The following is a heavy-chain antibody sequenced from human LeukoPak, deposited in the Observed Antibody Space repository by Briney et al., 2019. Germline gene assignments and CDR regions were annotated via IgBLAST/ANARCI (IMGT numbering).Heavy chain of an antibody. CDR1: GFTFSAST. J-gene: IGHJ4*02. D-gene: IGHD1-26*01. CDR3: TSVVGATFDY. CDR2: IRSKANNYPT. V-gene: IGHV3-73*01. Sequence: GGXLRLSCAASGFTFSASTMHWVRQASGKGLEWVGRIRSKANNYPTAYAASVQATFTISRDDSKNTAYLQMNSLKTEDTALYYCTSVVGATFDYWGQGTLVTVSS.